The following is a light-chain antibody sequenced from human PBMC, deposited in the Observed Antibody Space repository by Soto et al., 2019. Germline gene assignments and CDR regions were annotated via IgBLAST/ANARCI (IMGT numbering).Light chain of an antibody. CDR1: SSDVGGYNF. J-gene: IGLJ2*01. CDR3: SSYAGSSIPVA. Sequence: QSALTQPPSASGSPGQSVTISCTGASSDVGGYNFVSWYQHHPGKAPRLMIYDVTQRPSGVPDRFSGSKSGNTASLTVSGLQVDDEAYYYCSSYAGSSIPVAFGGGTKVNVL. CDR2: DVT. V-gene: IGLV2-8*01.